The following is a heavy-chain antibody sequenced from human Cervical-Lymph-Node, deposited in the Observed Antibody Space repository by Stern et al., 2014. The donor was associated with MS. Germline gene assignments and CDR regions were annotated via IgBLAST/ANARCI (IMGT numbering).Heavy chain of an antibody. J-gene: IGHJ4*02. CDR2: ISYDGSIA. CDR1: GFSFSSYG. D-gene: IGHD3-22*01. V-gene: IGHV3-30*18. Sequence: GQLVESGGIVVQPGRSLRLSCVASGFSFSSYGMHWVRQAPGKGLEWVAVISYDGSIAYYADSVKGRFTISRDNSKNTLYLQLNSLRAEDTAVYFCAKDRGMIVVVTYSLDSWGQGTLVTVSS. CDR3: AKDRGMIVVVTYSLDS.